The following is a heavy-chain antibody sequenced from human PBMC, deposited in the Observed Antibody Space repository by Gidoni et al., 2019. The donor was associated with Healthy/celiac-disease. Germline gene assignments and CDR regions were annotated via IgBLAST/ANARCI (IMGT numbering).Heavy chain of an antibody. J-gene: IGHJ4*02. V-gene: IGHV3-30-3*01. Sequence: QVQLVESWGGVVQPGRSLRLSCAASGFTFSSYAMHWVRQAPGKGLEWVAVISYDGSNKYYADSVKGRFTISRDNSKNTLYLQMNSLRAEDTAVYYCARAQSIAAVESYFDYWGQGTLVTVSS. CDR2: ISYDGSNK. CDR3: ARAQSIAAVESYFDY. D-gene: IGHD6-13*01. CDR1: GFTFSSYA.